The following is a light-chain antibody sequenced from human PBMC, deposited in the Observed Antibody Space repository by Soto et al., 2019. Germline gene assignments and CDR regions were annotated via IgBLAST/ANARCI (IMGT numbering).Light chain of an antibody. J-gene: IGLJ1*01. CDR1: SSNIGSNY. V-gene: IGLV1-47*01. CDR2: RNN. Sequence: SVLIQPPSASGTPGQRVTISCSGSSSNIGSNYVYWYQQLPGTAPKLLIYRNNQRPSGVPDRFSGSKSGTSASLAISGLRSEDEADYYCAAWDASLYVFATGTKVTVL. CDR3: AAWDASLYV.